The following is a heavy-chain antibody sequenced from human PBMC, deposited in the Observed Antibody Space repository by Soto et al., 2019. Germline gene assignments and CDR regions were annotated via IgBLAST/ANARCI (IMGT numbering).Heavy chain of an antibody. V-gene: IGHV3-23*01. CDR1: GFTFSNYA. CDR2: IVDSGDST. Sequence: EVQLLESGGGLVQPGGSLRLSCAASGFTFSNYAMSWVRQAPGKGLEWVSAIVDSGDSTYYADPVKGRFAISRDNSKNTLYLQMNGLRAEDTAVYYCAKKPVVGAPRGSFDVWGQVTMVTVSS. CDR3: AKKPVVGAPRGSFDV. D-gene: IGHD3-16*01. J-gene: IGHJ3*01.